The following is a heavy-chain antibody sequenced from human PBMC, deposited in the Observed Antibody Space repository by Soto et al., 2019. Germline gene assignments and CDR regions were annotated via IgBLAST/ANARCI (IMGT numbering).Heavy chain of an antibody. D-gene: IGHD3-10*01. Sequence: QVQLVESGGGVVQPGRSLRLSCAASGFTFSSYGMHWVRQAPGKGLEWVAVIWYDGSNKYYADSVKGRFTIFRDNSKNTLYLHMNSLRAEDTAVYYCARDEGLGVNYYYYGVDVWGQGTTVTVSS. CDR3: ARDEGLGVNYYYYGVDV. CDR1: GFTFSSYG. V-gene: IGHV3-33*01. CDR2: IWYDGSNK. J-gene: IGHJ6*02.